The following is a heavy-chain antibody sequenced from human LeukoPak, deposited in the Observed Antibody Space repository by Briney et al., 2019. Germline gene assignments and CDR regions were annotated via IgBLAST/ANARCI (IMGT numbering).Heavy chain of an antibody. D-gene: IGHD2-2*01. V-gene: IGHV5-51*01. CDR1: SYSFIDYR. CDR3: ARGRGYCSSSRCYDFDY. Sequence: IFCTTSSYSFIDYRIACGRQMPEPPLEWLGMIYPGDSETTYSPSFQGQVTISADRSITTTYLQWSSLKASNTAMYYCARGRGYCSSSRCYDFDYWGQGTLVTVSS. CDR2: IYPGDSET. J-gene: IGHJ4*02.